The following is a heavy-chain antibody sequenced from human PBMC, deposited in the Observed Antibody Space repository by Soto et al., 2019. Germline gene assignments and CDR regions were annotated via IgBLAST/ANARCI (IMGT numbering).Heavy chain of an antibody. CDR2: IISNGGGT. Sequence: EVQLAESGGGLVQPGGSLRLSCVGSGFTFSSYSIHWIRQAPGKGLEYVSTIISNGGGTYYADSVKGRFTMSRDNSQNTVYLQMDSLRPEDMGVYYCARSTMQYYLDYWGQGTLVTVSS. CDR3: ARSTMQYYLDY. J-gene: IGHJ4*02. D-gene: IGHD1-1*01. CDR1: GFTFSSYS. V-gene: IGHV3-64*07.